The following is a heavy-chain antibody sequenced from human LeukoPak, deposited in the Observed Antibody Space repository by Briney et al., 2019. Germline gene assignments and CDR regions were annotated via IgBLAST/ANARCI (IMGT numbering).Heavy chain of an antibody. V-gene: IGHV3-21*01. CDR2: ISSSSSDI. CDR1: GFTFSSHS. D-gene: IGHD3-22*01. Sequence: GGSLRLSCAASGFTFSSHSVKWVRRAPGKGLEWVSSISSSSSDIYYADSVKGRFTISRDNAKNSLYLQMHSLRAEDTAVYYCATLPYYYDSIGDAFDIWGQGTMVTVSS. CDR3: ATLPYYYDSIGDAFDI. J-gene: IGHJ3*02.